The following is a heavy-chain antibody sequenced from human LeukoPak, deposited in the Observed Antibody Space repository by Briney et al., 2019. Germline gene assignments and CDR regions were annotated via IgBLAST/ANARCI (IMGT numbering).Heavy chain of an antibody. J-gene: IGHJ4*02. V-gene: IGHV1-2*02. Sequence: ASVKVSCKASGYTFTGHYMHWVRQAPGQGLEWMGWIYPNSGGTNYAQKFQGRFTMTRDTSISTAYMELSRLRSDDTAVYYCARVVGYGDYPFDYWGQGTLVTVSS. CDR1: GYTFTGHY. CDR2: IYPNSGGT. D-gene: IGHD4-17*01. CDR3: ARVVGYGDYPFDY.